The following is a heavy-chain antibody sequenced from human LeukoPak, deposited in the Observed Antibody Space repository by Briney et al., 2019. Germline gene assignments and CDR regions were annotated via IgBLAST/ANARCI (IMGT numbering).Heavy chain of an antibody. D-gene: IGHD6-19*01. J-gene: IGHJ5*02. CDR3: ARAVAENWFDP. V-gene: IGHV3-7*01. CDR1: GFTFSSYW. Sequence: GGSLRLSCAASGFTFSSYWMSWVRQAPGKGLEWVANIKQDGSDKFYVDSVKGRFTISRDNAKNSVYLQMNSLRAEDTALYYCARAVAENWFDPWGQGTLVTVSS. CDR2: IKQDGSDK.